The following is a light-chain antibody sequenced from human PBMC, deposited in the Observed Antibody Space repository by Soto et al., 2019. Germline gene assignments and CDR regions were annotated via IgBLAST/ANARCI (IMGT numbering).Light chain of an antibody. CDR3: SSYAHGSIYV. CDR1: SSDVGAYNY. CDR2: GVG. Sequence: QSVLAQPASVSGSPGQSVTISCTGSSSDVGAYNYVSWYLQHPGKAPKLLIYGVGNRPSGVSARFSGSKSGDTASLTISGLQAEDKADYYCSSYAHGSIYVFGTGTKVTVL. V-gene: IGLV2-14*01. J-gene: IGLJ1*01.